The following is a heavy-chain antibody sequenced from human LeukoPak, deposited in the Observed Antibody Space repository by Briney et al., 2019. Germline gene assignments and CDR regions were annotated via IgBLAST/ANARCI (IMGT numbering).Heavy chain of an antibody. Sequence: GGSLRLSCAASGFSFGAYWMHWVRQVPGKGLVWISRISRDGRSTNYADSVKGRFTISRDNAKNTLYLQMNSLRAEDTAVYYCARQLSGYDSPFYYYYYYMDVWGKGTTVTISS. J-gene: IGHJ6*03. CDR3: ARQLSGYDSPFYYYYYYMDV. V-gene: IGHV3-74*01. CDR1: GFSFGAYW. CDR2: ISRDGRST. D-gene: IGHD5-12*01.